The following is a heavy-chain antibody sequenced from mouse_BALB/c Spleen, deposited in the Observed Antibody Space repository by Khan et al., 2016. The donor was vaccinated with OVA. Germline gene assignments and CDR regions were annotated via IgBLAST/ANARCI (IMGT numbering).Heavy chain of an antibody. CDR2: INTHSGVP. Sequence: QIQLVQSGPELKKPGETVRISCKASGYTFTTAGIQWVQKMPGKGLKWIGWINTHSGVPKYAEDFKGRFAFSLAISVNTAYLQITNLKNEDTATYCCARGGAAYYRNDGGAMEYWGQGTSATVSS. V-gene: IGHV9-4*02. CDR1: GYTFTTAG. D-gene: IGHD2-14*01. J-gene: IGHJ4*01. CDR3: ARGGAAYYRNDGGAMEY.